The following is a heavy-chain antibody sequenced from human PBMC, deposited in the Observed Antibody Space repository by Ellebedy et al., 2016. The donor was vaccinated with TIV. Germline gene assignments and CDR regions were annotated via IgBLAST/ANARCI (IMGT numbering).Heavy chain of an antibody. CDR1: GFTFSSYG. Sequence: GESLKISCAASGFTFSSYGMHWVRQAPGKGLEWVAVISYDGSNKYYADSVKGRFTISRDNSKNTLYLQMNSLRAEDTAVYYCAREGSWIFGVAPLNMDVWGKGTTVTVSS. V-gene: IGHV3-30*03. CDR2: ISYDGSNK. D-gene: IGHD3-3*01. CDR3: AREGSWIFGVAPLNMDV. J-gene: IGHJ6*03.